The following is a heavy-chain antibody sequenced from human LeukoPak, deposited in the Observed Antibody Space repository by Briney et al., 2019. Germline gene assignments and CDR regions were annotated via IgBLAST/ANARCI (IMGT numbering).Heavy chain of an antibody. CDR2: IDHRGDT. J-gene: IGHJ4*03. D-gene: IGHD5-24*01. CDR1: GGSFSRYY. V-gene: IGHV4-34*01. Sequence: SETLSLTCAVYGGSFSRYYWSWIRQSPGKGLEWIAEIDHRGDTNYNPSVKSRVTISVDTSKNQFSPKVRSLSAADTAVYYCARGATISETGYFDFWGQGTLVTVSS. CDR3: ARGATISETGYFDF.